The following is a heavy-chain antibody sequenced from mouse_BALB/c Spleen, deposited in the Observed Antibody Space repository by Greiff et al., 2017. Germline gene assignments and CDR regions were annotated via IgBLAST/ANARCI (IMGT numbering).Heavy chain of an antibody. Sequence: EVQLQQSGAELVRPGVSVKISCKGSGYTFTDYAMHWVKQRPEQGLEWIGWIDPENGNTIYDPKFQGKASITADTSSNTAYLQLSSLTSEDTAVYYCARYEGYWGQGTTLTVSS. CDR2: IDPENGNT. CDR1: GYTFTDYA. D-gene: IGHD2-3*01. CDR3: ARYEGY. V-gene: IGHV14-1*02. J-gene: IGHJ2*01.